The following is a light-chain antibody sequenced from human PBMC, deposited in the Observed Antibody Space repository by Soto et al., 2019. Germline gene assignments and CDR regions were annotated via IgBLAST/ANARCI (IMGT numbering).Light chain of an antibody. V-gene: IGKV1-39*01. CDR1: QYISTL. Sequence: DIEMTQSPSSLSASVGDRVTITCRARQYISTLLNWYQQKPGKAPNLLIYGASSLQSGVPSRFSGSGSGTDFTLTISSLQPEDFATYYCQQSYSSPRTFGQGTKVEIK. CDR3: QQSYSSPRT. CDR2: GAS. J-gene: IGKJ1*01.